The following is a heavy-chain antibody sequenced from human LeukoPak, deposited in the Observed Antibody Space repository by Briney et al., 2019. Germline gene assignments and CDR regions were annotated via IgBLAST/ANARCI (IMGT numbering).Heavy chain of an antibody. J-gene: IGHJ3*02. CDR3: ARGGNYYDSPRAPYAFDI. D-gene: IGHD3-22*01. Sequence: PGGSLRLSCAASGFTVSSNYMSWVRQAPGKGLEWVSVIYSGGSTYYADSVKGRFTISRDNSKNTLYLQMNSLRAEDTAVYYCARGGNYYDSPRAPYAFDIWGQGTMVTVSS. CDR1: GFTVSSNY. CDR2: IYSGGST. V-gene: IGHV3-53*01.